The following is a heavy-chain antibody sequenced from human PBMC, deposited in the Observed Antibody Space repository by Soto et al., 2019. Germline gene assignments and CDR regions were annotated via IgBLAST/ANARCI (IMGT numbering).Heavy chain of an antibody. Sequence: SGPTLVNPTQTLTLTCTFSGFSLSTTGVGVSWIRQPPGKALEWLALIYWHDDERYSPSLKSRLTITKDTSKNQVVLTMTNMDPVDTATYYCAHRGGATVGLYYFDYWGQGAQVTVSS. J-gene: IGHJ4*02. D-gene: IGHD3-16*01. CDR1: GFSLSTTGVG. CDR3: AHRGGATVGLYYFDY. V-gene: IGHV2-5*01. CDR2: IYWHDDE.